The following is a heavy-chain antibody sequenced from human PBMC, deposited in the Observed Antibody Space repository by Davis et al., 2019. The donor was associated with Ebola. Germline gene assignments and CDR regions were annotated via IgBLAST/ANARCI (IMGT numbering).Heavy chain of an antibody. V-gene: IGHV4-31*01. D-gene: IGHD3-10*01. J-gene: IGHJ3*02. Sequence: SETLSLTCTVSGGSISSGGYYWSWIRQLPGKGLEWLGFIYYSGTTFYSPSLKSLITISVDTSENQFSLMLDSVTAADTAVYYCARSGGMVVYAFDIWGQGTMVTVSS. CDR3: ARSGGMVVYAFDI. CDR2: IYYSGTT. CDR1: GGSISSGGYY.